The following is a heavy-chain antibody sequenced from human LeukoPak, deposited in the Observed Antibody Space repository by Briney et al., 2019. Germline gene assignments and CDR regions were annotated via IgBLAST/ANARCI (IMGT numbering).Heavy chain of an antibody. CDR2: IKEDGSEK. V-gene: IGHV3-7*01. CDR3: ARGHWGLQFSS. D-gene: IGHD5-24*01. J-gene: IGHJ5*02. CDR1: GFTFSNYW. Sequence: RPGGSLRLSCAVSGFTFSNYWMSWVRQAPGKGLEWVANIKEDGSEKDYVDSVKGRFTISRDNAKNSVYLQMNSLRAEDMAVYYCARGHWGLQFSSWGQGTLVTVSS.